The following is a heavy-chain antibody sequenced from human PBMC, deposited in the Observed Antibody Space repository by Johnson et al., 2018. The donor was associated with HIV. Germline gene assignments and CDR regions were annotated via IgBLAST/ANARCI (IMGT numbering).Heavy chain of an antibody. CDR1: GFTFSSYA. Sequence: QVQLVESGGGVVQPGRSLRLSCAASGFTFSSYAMHWVRQAPGKGLEWVAVISYDGNNKYYADSVKGRFTISRDNSKSTLYMQRNSQRAEARAVYYCARDLTHGDTGGGALDIWGQGTMVTVSS. V-gene: IGHV3-30*04. D-gene: IGHD1-14*01. J-gene: IGHJ3*02. CDR2: ISYDGNNK. CDR3: ARDLTHGDTGGGALDI.